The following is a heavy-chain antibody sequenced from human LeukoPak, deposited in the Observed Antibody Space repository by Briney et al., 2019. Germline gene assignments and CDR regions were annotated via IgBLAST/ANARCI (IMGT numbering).Heavy chain of an antibody. CDR2: ISYDGNNK. J-gene: IGHJ4*02. Sequence: PGGSLRLSCAASGFTFSSYGMHWVRQAPGKGLEWVVVISYDGNNKYYADSVKGRFTISRDNSKNTLYLQMNSLRAEDTAVYYCAKDLSEAPDYWGQGTLVTVSS. CDR1: GFTFSSYG. CDR3: AKDLSEAPDY. V-gene: IGHV3-30*18.